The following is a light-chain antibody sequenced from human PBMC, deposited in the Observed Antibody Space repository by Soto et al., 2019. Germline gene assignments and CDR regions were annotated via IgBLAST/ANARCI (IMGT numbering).Light chain of an antibody. J-gene: IGLJ1*01. Sequence: QSALTQPASVSGSPGQSITISCTGSSSDVGNYNYVSWYQHHPGKAPKLMIYDVSNRPSGVSNRFSGSKSGNTASLTISGLQAEDEADYYCSSYTSSSTYVLGSGTKLTVL. CDR2: DVS. V-gene: IGLV2-14*03. CDR3: SSYTSSSTYV. CDR1: SSDVGNYNY.